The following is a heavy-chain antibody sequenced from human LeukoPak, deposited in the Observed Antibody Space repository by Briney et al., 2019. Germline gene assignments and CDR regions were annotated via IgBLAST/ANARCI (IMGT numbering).Heavy chain of an antibody. V-gene: IGHV5-10-1*01. J-gene: IGHJ4*02. CDR1: GYSFTTYW. Sequence: ESLKISCKGSGYSFTTYWISWVRQMPGKGLEWMGRIDPSDSYTNYSPSFQGHVTISADKSFSTAYLQWTSLKASDTAMYYCARHAKAYGSSCDYWGQGTLVTVSS. CDR3: ARHAKAYGSSCDY. D-gene: IGHD6-13*01. CDR2: IDPSDSYT.